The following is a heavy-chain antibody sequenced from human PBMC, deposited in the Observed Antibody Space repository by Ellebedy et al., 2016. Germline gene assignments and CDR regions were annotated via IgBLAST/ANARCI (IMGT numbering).Heavy chain of an antibody. CDR1: GFTFSSYW. D-gene: IGHD4-17*01. CDR3: ASQTTVTKYYYYYGMDV. V-gene: IGHV3-74*01. Sequence: GESLRLSCAASGFTFSSYWMHWVRQAPGKGLVWVSRINSDGSSTSYADSVKGRFTISGDNAKNTLYLQMNSLRAEDTAVYYCASQTTVTKYYYYYGMDVWGQGTTVTVSS. J-gene: IGHJ6*02. CDR2: INSDGSST.